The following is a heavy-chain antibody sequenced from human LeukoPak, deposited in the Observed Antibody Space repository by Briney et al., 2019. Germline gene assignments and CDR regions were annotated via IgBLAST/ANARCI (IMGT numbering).Heavy chain of an antibody. CDR2: INQEGTEI. CDR1: GFTFSSHW. V-gene: IGHV3-7*01. Sequence: GGALRLSCAASGFTFSSHWMSWVRQAPGKGPEGVAHINQEGTEIYYVDSVKGRFTISRDNAKNSLYLQMNSLRDEDTAVYYCARDKVVGATFFDYWGQGTLVTVSS. D-gene: IGHD1-26*01. J-gene: IGHJ4*02. CDR3: ARDKVVGATFFDY.